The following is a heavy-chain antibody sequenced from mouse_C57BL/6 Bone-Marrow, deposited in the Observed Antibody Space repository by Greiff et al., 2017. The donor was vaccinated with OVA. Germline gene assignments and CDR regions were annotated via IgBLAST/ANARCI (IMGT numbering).Heavy chain of an antibody. CDR3: AKWDVGFAY. V-gene: IGHV2-5*01. CDR2: IWRGGST. Sequence: VKLLESGPGLVQPSQSLSITCTVSGFSLTSYGVHWVRQSPGKGLEWLGVIWRGGSTAYNAAFMSRLGITKDNSKSQVFFKMNSLQADDTAIYYCAKWDVGFAYWGQGTLVTVSA. CDR1: GFSLTSYG. J-gene: IGHJ3*01. D-gene: IGHD4-1*01.